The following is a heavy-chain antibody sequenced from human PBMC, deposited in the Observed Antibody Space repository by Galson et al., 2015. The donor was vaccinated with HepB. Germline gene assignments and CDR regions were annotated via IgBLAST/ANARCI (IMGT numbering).Heavy chain of an antibody. J-gene: IGHJ1*01. V-gene: IGHV1-69*13. D-gene: IGHD6-6*01. CDR2: IIPIFGTA. CDR3: ARVNGRIADRPSRSKYFQH. CDR1: GGTFSSYA. Sequence: SVKVSCKASGGTFSSYAISWVRQAPGQGLEWMGGIIPIFGTANYAQKFQGRVTITADESTSTAYMELSSLRSEDTAVYYCARVNGRIADRPSRSKYFQHWGQGTLVTVSS.